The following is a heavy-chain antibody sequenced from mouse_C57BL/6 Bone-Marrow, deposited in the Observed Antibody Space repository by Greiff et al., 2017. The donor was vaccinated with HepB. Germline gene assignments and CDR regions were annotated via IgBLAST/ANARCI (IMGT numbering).Heavy chain of an antibody. Sequence: QVQLQQPGAELVRPGTSVKLSCKASGYTFTSYWMHWVKQRPGPGLEWIGVIDPSDSYTNYNQKFKGKATLTVDTSSSTAYMPLSSLTSEDSAVYYCARGWLLEVDYWGQGTSVTVSS. D-gene: IGHD2-3*01. V-gene: IGHV1-59*01. CDR2: IDPSDSYT. CDR3: ARGWLLEVDY. J-gene: IGHJ4*01. CDR1: GYTFTSYW.